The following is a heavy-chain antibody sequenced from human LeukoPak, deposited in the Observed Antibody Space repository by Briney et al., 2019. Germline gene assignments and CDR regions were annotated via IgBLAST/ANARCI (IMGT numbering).Heavy chain of an antibody. CDR2: IYYTGST. CDR3: ARGWYSSGWSGGYFDY. CDR1: GGSISSFY. J-gene: IGHJ4*02. Sequence: SETLSLTCSVFGGSISSFYWTWIRQPPGKELEGMGYIYYTGSTNSNPSLKSRVTISVDTSKNQFSLKLGTVTAADTAVYYCARGWYSSGWSGGYFDYWGQGTLATVSS. V-gene: IGHV4-59*01. D-gene: IGHD6-19*01.